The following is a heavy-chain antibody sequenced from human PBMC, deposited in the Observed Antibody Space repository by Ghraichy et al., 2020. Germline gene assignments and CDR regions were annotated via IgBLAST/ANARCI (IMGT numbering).Heavy chain of an antibody. CDR2: ISGSGGST. V-gene: IGHV3-23*01. CDR3: AKEWSYFMDV. CDR1: GFIFTNYG. D-gene: IGHD3-10*01. Sequence: GGSLRLSCAASGFIFTNYGMSWVRQAPGKGLEWVSGISGSGGSTYYADSVKGRFTISRDNSENTVSLQMNSLRAEDTAVYYCAKEWSYFMDVWGQGTTVTVSS. J-gene: IGHJ6*02.